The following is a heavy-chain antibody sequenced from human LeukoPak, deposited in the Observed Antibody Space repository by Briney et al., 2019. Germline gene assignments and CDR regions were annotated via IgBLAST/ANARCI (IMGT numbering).Heavy chain of an antibody. D-gene: IGHD1-26*01. CDR1: GFTFDDYG. Sequence: PGGSLRLSCAASGFTFDDYGMSWVRQAPGKGLEWVSGINWNGGSTGYADSVKGRFTISRDNAKNSLYLQMNSLRAEDTALYYCAREKREDYYYYYMDVWGKGTTVTVSS. CDR2: INWNGGST. CDR3: AREKREDYYYYYMDV. V-gene: IGHV3-20*04. J-gene: IGHJ6*03.